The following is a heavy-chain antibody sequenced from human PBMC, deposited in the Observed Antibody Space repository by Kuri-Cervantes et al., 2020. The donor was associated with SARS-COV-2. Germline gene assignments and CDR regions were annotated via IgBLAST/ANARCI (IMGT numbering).Heavy chain of an antibody. J-gene: IGHJ3*01. CDR2: IKQVGSAT. V-gene: IGHV3-7*05. CDR1: GFTVSSNY. Sequence: GGSLRLSCAASGFTVSSNYMSWVRQAPGKGLEGVANIKQVGSATYYVDSVKGRFTISRDNGNIYLQMNSLRAEDTAVYFCAIDRDGRQGEGHHAFEFWGQGTMVTVSS. D-gene: IGHD3-10*01. CDR3: AIDRDGRQGEGHHAFEF.